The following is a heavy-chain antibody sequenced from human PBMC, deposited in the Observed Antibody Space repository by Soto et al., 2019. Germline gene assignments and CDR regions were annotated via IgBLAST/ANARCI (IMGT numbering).Heavy chain of an antibody. J-gene: IGHJ2*01. Sequence: QVQLQQWGAGPLRPLETLSLTCGVSGGSFSGYYWAWIRQSPGKGLEWIGEINDRGSINYNPSLKSRVSISVDTSKNHYSLNLRSVTAAETAVSYCAIESHDILPGPPWVWYFDLWGRGTLVTVSS. CDR2: INDRGSI. D-gene: IGHD3-9*01. V-gene: IGHV4-34*01. CDR1: GGSFSGYY. CDR3: AIESHDILPGPPWVWYFDL.